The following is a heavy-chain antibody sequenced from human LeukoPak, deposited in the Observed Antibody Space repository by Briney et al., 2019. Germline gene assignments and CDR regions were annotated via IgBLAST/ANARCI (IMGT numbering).Heavy chain of an antibody. CDR3: ARDLSRYYDSSGPFDY. CDR1: GYTFTSYG. D-gene: IGHD3-22*01. V-gene: IGHV1-18*01. CDR2: ISAYNGNT. Sequence: ASVKVSCEASGYTFTSYGISWVRQAPGQGLEWMGWISAYNGNTNYAQKLQGRVTMTTDTSTSTAYMELRSLRSDDTAVYYCARDLSRYYDSSGPFDYWGQGTLVTVSS. J-gene: IGHJ4*02.